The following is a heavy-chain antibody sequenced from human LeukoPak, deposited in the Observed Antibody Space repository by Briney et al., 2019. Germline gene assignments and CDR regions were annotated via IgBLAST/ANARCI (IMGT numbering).Heavy chain of an antibody. J-gene: IGHJ4*02. Sequence: GSLRLSCAASGFTFSSYGMHWVRQAPGKGLEWVSSISSSSSYIYYADSVKGRFTISRDNAKNSLYLQMNSLRAEDTAVYYCARDGMYSSSWHNDYWGQGTLVTVSS. CDR2: ISSSSSYI. V-gene: IGHV3-21*01. CDR3: ARDGMYSSSWHNDY. CDR1: GFTFSSYG. D-gene: IGHD6-13*01.